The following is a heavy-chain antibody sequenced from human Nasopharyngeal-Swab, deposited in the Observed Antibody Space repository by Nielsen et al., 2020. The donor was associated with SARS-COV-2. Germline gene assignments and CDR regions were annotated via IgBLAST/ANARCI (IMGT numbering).Heavy chain of an antibody. CDR2: ISYDGSNK. CDR3: ATWFDP. J-gene: IGHJ5*02. Sequence: RGSLRLCCATPGFTISSDAMHRVRQAPGKGLEWVAVISYDGSNKYYADSVKGRFTISRDNSKNTLYLQMNSLRAEDTAVYYFATWFDPWGQGTLVTVSS. CDR1: GFTISSDA. V-gene: IGHV3-30-3*01.